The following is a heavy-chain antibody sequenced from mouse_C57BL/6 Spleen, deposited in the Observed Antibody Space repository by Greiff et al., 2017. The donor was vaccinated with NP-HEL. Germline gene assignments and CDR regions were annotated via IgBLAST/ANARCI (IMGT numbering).Heavy chain of an antibody. CDR2: IDPETGGT. CDR1: GYTFTDYE. CDR3: TEGVTTVFDY. V-gene: IGHV1-15*01. Sequence: QVQLQQSGAELVRPGASVTLSCKASGYTFTDYEMHWVKQTPVHGLEWIGAIDPETGGTAYKPKFKGKAILTADKSSSTAYMELRSLTSEDSAVDYCTEGVTTVFDYWGQGTTLTVSS. D-gene: IGHD1-1*01. J-gene: IGHJ2*01.